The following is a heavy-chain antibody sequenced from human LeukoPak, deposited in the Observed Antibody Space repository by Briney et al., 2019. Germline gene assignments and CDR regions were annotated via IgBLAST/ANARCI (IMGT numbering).Heavy chain of an antibody. V-gene: IGHV3-21*01. Sequence: GGSLRLSCAASGFPFNYYGMNWVRQAPGKGLEWVSSISSSGSCIYYADSVKGRFTISRDNAKNSLYLQMNSLRAEDTAVYYCAREPQGGGSAAFDIWGQGTMVTVSS. D-gene: IGHD1-26*01. CDR2: ISSSGSCI. CDR3: AREPQGGGSAAFDI. CDR1: GFPFNYYG. J-gene: IGHJ3*02.